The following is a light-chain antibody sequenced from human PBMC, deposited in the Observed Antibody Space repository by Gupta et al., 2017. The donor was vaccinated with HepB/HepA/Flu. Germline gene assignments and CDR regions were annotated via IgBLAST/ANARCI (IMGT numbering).Light chain of an antibody. CDR3: QHYKYWPPEKT. V-gene: IGKV3-15*01. CDR1: QNIKTN. Sequence: IVMTQSPATLSVSPGERATLSCRASQNIKTNLAWYQQNPGQAPRLLIYGASSRATGIPARFSGTGSGTEFXLTSSSXQSEDFAVYYCQHYKYWPPEKTFGXGTKVGIK. CDR2: GAS. J-gene: IGKJ1*01.